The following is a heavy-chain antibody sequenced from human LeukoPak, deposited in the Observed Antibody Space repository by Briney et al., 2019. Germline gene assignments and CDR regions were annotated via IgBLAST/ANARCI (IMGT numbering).Heavy chain of an antibody. V-gene: IGHV3-53*01. CDR3: ARGSDSSPAAPFDY. Sequence: PGGSLRLSCAVSAFTVSSNYMSWVRQAPGKGLEWVSVIHTGDKTYYADSVKGRFTISRDNSKNTLYLQMNSLRAEDTAVYYCARGSDSSPAAPFDYWGQGTLVTVSA. CDR2: IHTGDKT. J-gene: IGHJ4*02. CDR1: AFTVSSNY. D-gene: IGHD6-19*01.